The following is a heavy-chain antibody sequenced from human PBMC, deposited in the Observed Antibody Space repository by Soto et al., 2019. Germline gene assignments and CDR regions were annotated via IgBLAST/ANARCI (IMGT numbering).Heavy chain of an antibody. Sequence: GASVKVSCKASGYTFSDYFIQWLRQAPGQGLEWVAWINPKTAATNYAKKFQDRVTLTSDTSFSTAYLELTRLRPDDTAVYYCARIKWGLDYYSGMDVRGQGTAVTVSS. CDR1: GYTFSDYF. D-gene: IGHD1-26*01. J-gene: IGHJ6*02. CDR3: ARIKWGLDYYSGMDV. CDR2: INPKTAAT. V-gene: IGHV1-2*02.